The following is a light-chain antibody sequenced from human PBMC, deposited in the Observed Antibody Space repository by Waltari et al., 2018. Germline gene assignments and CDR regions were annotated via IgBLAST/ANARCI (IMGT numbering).Light chain of an antibody. J-gene: IGLJ2*01. CDR1: NSDVGSYNY. Sequence: QSALTQPASVSGSPGQSITISCTGTNSDVGSYNYVSGDQQHPGKAPKLMIYEVTNRPSGLSNRFSGSKSGNTASLTITELQAEDEADYYCSSYAGNDLVIFGGGTKLTVL. CDR2: EVT. CDR3: SSYAGNDLVI. V-gene: IGLV2-14*01.